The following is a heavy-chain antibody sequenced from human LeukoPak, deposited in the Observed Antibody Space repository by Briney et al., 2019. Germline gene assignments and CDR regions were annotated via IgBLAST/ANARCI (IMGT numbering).Heavy chain of an antibody. V-gene: IGHV4-59*03. J-gene: IGHJ5*02. CDR3: ARFTVTTFGWFDP. CDR2: ISDTGST. D-gene: IGHD4-11*01. CDR1: GGSISGYF. Sequence: PSETLSLTCTVSGGSISGYFWSWIRQPPGKGLEWIGYISDTGSTNYNSSLKSRLTISVDTSNNQFSLNLTSVTAADTAVYYCARFTVTTFGWFDPWGQGTLVTVSS.